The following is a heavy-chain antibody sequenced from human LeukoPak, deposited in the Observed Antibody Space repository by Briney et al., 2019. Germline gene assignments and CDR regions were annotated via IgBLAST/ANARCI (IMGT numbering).Heavy chain of an antibody. D-gene: IGHD4-23*01. V-gene: IGHV4-31*03. CDR2: IYYSGST. CDR1: GGSISSGGYY. CDR3: ARCRYGGNSISFDY. J-gene: IGHJ4*02. Sequence: SETLSLTCTVSGGSISSGGYYWSWIRQHPGKGLEWIGYIYYSGSTYYNPSLKSRVTISVDTSKNQFSLKLSSVTAADTAVYYCARCRYGGNSISFDYWGQGTLVTVSS.